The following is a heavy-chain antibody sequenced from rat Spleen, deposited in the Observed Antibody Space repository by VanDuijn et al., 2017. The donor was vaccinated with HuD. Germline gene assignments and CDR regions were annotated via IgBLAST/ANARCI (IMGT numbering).Heavy chain of an antibody. Sequence: EVQLVESGGGLVQPGRSLKLSCAASGFTFSNYYMAWVRQAPTKGLEWVAYISTGGDNTYYRDSVKGRFTISRDNAKSTLYLQMDSLRSEDTATYYCATPVYYYDGYYFDYWGQGVMVTVSS. V-gene: IGHV5-25*01. D-gene: IGHD1-12*03. CDR3: ATPVYYYDGYYFDY. CDR2: ISTGGDNT. CDR1: GFTFSNYY. J-gene: IGHJ2*01.